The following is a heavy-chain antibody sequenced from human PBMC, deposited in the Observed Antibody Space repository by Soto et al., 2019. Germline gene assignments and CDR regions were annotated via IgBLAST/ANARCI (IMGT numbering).Heavy chain of an antibody. CDR1: GFTFSSYA. Sequence: PGGSLRLSCAASGFTFSSYAMSWVRQAPGKGLEWVSAISGSGGSTYYADSVKGRFTISRDNSKNMLYLQMNSLRAEDTAVYYCAKGDLPAASGTTRYYYYYYYMDVWGKGTTVTVSS. J-gene: IGHJ6*03. V-gene: IGHV3-23*01. D-gene: IGHD2-2*01. CDR2: ISGSGGST. CDR3: AKGDLPAASGTTRYYYYYYYMDV.